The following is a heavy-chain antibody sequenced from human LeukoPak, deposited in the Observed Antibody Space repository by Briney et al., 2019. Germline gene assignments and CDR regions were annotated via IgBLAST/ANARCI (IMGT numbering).Heavy chain of an antibody. D-gene: IGHD3-9*01. CDR1: GGTFISYA. CDR2: IIPIFGTA. V-gene: IGHV1-69*05. J-gene: IGHJ6*02. CDR3: VTDRPLKFGNFAGYYNPRGMDV. Sequence: SVKVSCKASGGTFISYAISWVRQAPGQGLEWMGGIIPIFGTANYAQKFQGRVTITTDESTSTAYMELSSLTSEDTAVYYCVTDRPLKFGNFAGYYNPRGMDVWGQGTTVTVSS.